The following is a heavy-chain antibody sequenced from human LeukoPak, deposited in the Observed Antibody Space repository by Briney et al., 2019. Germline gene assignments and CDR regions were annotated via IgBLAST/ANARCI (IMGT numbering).Heavy chain of an antibody. V-gene: IGHV3-21*01. Sequence: GGSLRLSCAASGFTFSSYSMNWVRQAPGKGLEWVSSISSSSYIYYADSVKGRFTISRDNAKNSLYLQMNSLRAEDTAVYYCARAAMVRGVMAFDYWGQGTLVTVSS. CDR1: GFTFSSYS. CDR2: ISSSSYI. D-gene: IGHD3-10*01. CDR3: ARAAMVRGVMAFDY. J-gene: IGHJ4*02.